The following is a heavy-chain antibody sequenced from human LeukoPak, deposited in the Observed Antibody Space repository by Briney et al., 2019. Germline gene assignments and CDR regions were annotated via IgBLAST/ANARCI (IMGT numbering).Heavy chain of an antibody. CDR2: IRTTAEGAKYA. D-gene: IGHD3-9*01. CDR1: GLSFTDYP. V-gene: IGHV3-48*02. J-gene: IGHJ4*02. Sequence: PGGSLRLSCATSGLSFTDYPMNWVRQAPGKGLEWISNIRTTAEGAKYAYYADSVKGRVTISRDDGKNTLYLHMNSLRDDDTAVYYCATDQRYAFDYWGQGILVTVSP. CDR3: ATDQRYAFDY.